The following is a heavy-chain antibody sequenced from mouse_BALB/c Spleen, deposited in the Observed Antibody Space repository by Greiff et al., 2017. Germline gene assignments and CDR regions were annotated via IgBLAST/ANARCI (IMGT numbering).Heavy chain of an antibody. J-gene: IGHJ4*01. CDR2: ISSGGSYT. V-gene: IGHV5-6*01. D-gene: IGHD2-3*01. CDR1: GFTFSSYG. CDR3: ARQGGGYDGYYVGYAMDY. Sequence: EVQLVESGGDLVKPGGSLKLSCAASGFTFSSYGMSWVRQTPDKRLEWVATISSGGSYTYYPDSVKGRFTISRDNAKNTLYLQMSSLKSEDTAMYYCARQGGGYDGYYVGYAMDYWGQGTSVTVSS.